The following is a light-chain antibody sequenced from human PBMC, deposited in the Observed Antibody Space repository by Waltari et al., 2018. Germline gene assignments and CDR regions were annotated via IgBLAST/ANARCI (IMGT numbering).Light chain of an antibody. J-gene: IGLJ1*01. CDR1: SIDVRGFGY. V-gene: IGLV2-14*03. CDR3: GSYTSSSTLV. Sequence: QSALTQPASVSGSPGQSIPLFCTGTSIDVRGFGYFPWYQQHPGKAPKLMLYDVSSRPSGVSNRFSGSKSGNTASLTISGLQAEDEADYHCGSYTSSSTLVFGTGTKVTVL. CDR2: DVS.